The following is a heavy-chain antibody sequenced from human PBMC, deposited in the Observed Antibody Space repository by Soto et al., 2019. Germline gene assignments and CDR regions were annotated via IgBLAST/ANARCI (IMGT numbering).Heavy chain of an antibody. Sequence: PGESLKISCKGSGYSFTRYWIGWVRPMPGKGLEWMGIIYPGDSDTRYSPSFQGQVTISADKSISTAYLQWSSLKASDTAMYYCARTAAAGKYYYGTDVWGQGTTVTVSS. CDR1: GYSFTRYW. CDR2: IYPGDSDT. J-gene: IGHJ6*02. CDR3: ARTAAAGKYYYGTDV. D-gene: IGHD6-13*01. V-gene: IGHV5-51*01.